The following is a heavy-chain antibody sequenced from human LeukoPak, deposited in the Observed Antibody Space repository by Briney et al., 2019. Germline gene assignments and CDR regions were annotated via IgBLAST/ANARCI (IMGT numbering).Heavy chain of an antibody. J-gene: IGHJ3*01. Sequence: PSETLSLTCTVSGASVSNYDWSWIRQPPGKGLEWIGYIYYSGSTSYNPSLESRVAISVDMSKSQFSLELSSVTAADTAIYYCTRHKRWLQFPDAFDVWGQGTMVTVSS. CDR2: IYYSGST. CDR3: TRHKRWLQFPDAFDV. V-gene: IGHV4-59*08. D-gene: IGHD5-24*01. CDR1: GASVSNYD.